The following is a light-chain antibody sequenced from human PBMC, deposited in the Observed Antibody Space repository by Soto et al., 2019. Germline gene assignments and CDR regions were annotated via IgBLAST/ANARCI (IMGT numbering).Light chain of an antibody. Sequence: SYELTQPPSVSVAPGQTARINCGGNNIGTKGVHWYQQKPGQAPVLVVYDDSDRPSGIPERFSGSNSGNTAALTISRVEAGDEADYYCQVWDTGSDHQVFGGGTKLTVL. CDR3: QVWDTGSDHQV. CDR1: NIGTKG. CDR2: DDS. J-gene: IGLJ3*02. V-gene: IGLV3-21*02.